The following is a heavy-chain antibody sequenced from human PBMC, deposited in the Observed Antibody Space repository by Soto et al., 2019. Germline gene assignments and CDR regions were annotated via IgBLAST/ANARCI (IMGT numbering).Heavy chain of an antibody. Sequence: QVQLVQSGAEVKKPGASVKVSCKASGYTFITYDINWVRQAHGQGLEWMGWMNPYNGNAGNAQKFQGRVTMTRNTSISTAYMELTSLKSNDTAVYFCARRKERSGPHYFDSWGNVTLVTVSS. D-gene: IGHD1-1*01. V-gene: IGHV1-8*01. CDR3: ARRKERSGPHYFDS. J-gene: IGHJ4*01. CDR2: MNPYNGNA. CDR1: GYTFITYD.